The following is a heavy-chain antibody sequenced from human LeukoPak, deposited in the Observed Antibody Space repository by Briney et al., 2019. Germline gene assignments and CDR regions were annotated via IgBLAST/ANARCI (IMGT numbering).Heavy chain of an antibody. CDR3: AKANPGRSGSYWDF. D-gene: IGHD6-19*01. CDR1: EFSFSTYG. Sequence: GGSLRLSCAASEFSFSTYGMHWVRQAPGKGLEWVAFIRHDASSQYYADSVKGRFTISRDNSRNTLYLHMNTLTTEDTAVYYCAKANPGRSGSYWDFWGQGTLVTVSS. CDR2: IRHDASSQ. J-gene: IGHJ4*02. V-gene: IGHV3-30*02.